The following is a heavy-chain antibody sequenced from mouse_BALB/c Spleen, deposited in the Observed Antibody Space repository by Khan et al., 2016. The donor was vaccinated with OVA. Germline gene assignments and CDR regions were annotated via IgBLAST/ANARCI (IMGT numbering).Heavy chain of an antibody. V-gene: IGHV1S136*01. J-gene: IGHJ2*01. CDR1: GYTFTSYV. CDR3: ARNYRYDVYFDY. CDR2: IYPSNDDT. D-gene: IGHD2-14*01. Sequence: VQLQQSGPELVKPGASVKMSCKASGYTFTSYVMHWMRQKPGQGLEWIGYIYPSNDDTKYNEKFKGQATITSDNSSSTAYMELSSLTSEDSALYYSARNYRYDVYFDYWGQGTTLTVSS.